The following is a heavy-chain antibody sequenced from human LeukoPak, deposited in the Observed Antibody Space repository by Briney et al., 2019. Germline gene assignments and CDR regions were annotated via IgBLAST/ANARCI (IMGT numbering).Heavy chain of an antibody. CDR2: IIPIFGTA. V-gene: IGHV1-69*05. D-gene: IGHD5-18*01. CDR1: GGTFSSYA. J-gene: IGHJ4*02. CDR3: ARDLDIRGYSYGSPVY. Sequence: SVKVSCKASGGTFSSYAISWVRQAPGQGLEWMGRIIPIFGTANYAQKFQGRVTITTDESTSTAYMELSSLRSEDTAVYYCARDLDIRGYSYGSPVYWGQGTLVTVSS.